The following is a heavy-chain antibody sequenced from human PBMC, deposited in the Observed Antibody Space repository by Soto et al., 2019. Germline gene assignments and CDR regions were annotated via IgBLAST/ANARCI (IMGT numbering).Heavy chain of an antibody. CDR2: IKSKTDGGAT. D-gene: IGHD3-10*01. Sequence: EVQLVESGGDLEKPGGSLKLSCAASGFTFSNAWMNWVRQAPGKGLEWVGRIKSKTDGGATDYAAPVKGRFVISRDDSKNTLYLQMNSLKTEDTAVYYCTTAADYYRLFDYWGQGTLVTVSS. CDR1: GFTFSNAW. J-gene: IGHJ4*02. CDR3: TTAADYYRLFDY. V-gene: IGHV3-15*07.